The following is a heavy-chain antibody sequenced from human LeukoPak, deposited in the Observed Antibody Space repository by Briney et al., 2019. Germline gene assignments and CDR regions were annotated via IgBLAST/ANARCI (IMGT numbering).Heavy chain of an antibody. CDR3: ARDQPLVRFDY. CDR1: GYTFTGCY. CDR2: INPNSGGT. V-gene: IGHV1-2*02. D-gene: IGHD6-13*01. Sequence: ASVKVSCKASGYTFTGCYMHWVRQAPGQGLEWMGWINPNSGGTNYAQKFQGRVTMTRDTSISTAYMELSRLRSDDTAVYYRARDQPLVRFDYWGQGTLVTVSS. J-gene: IGHJ4*02.